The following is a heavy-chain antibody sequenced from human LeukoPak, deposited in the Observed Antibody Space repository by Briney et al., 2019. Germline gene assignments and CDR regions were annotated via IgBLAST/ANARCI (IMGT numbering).Heavy chain of an antibody. J-gene: IGHJ4*02. CDR1: GGSISSNNYY. D-gene: IGHD4-23*01. CDR2: IHNSGST. Sequence: SETLSLTCTVSGGSISSNNYYWGWIRQPPGKGLEWIASIHNSGSTYYNPSLKGRVSRSIDTSKNQFSLKLSSVTAADTAVYYCASYPTVVTYFDYWGQGTLVTVSS. V-gene: IGHV4-39*01. CDR3: ASYPTVVTYFDY.